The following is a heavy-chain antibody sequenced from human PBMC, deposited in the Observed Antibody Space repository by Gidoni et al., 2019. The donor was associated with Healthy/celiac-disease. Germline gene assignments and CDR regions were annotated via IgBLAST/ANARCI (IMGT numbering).Heavy chain of an antibody. Sequence: EVQLLESGGGLVQPGGSLRLSCSASGFPFSSYAMSWVRQAPGKGLEWVSAISCSGGSTYYADSVKGRFTIARDNSKNTLYLQMNSLRAEDTAVYYCAKDHVVVAADFDYWGQGTLVTVSS. CDR2: ISCSGGST. CDR3: AKDHVVVAADFDY. CDR1: GFPFSSYA. V-gene: IGHV3-23*01. D-gene: IGHD2-15*01. J-gene: IGHJ4*02.